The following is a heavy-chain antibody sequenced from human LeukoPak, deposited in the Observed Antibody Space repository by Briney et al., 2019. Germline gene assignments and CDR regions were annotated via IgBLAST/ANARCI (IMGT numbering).Heavy chain of an antibody. V-gene: IGHV3-23*01. J-gene: IGHJ6*03. D-gene: IGHD1-1*01. CDR1: VFTFNTHA. Sequence: GGSLRLSCEASVFTFNTHAMSWVRQAPGKGLEWVSPISGSGGSTYYADSVKGRFTISRDNSKNTLYLQMNSLRAEDTAVYYCAKGGTHWPTGYYYMDVWGKGTTVTVSS. CDR3: AKGGTHWPTGYYYMDV. CDR2: ISGSGGST.